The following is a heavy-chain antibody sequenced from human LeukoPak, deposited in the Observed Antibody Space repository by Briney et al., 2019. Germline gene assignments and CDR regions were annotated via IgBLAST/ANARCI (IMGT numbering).Heavy chain of an antibody. J-gene: IGHJ4*02. CDR3: ARAGTGVLWFGEPY. V-gene: IGHV3-30-3*01. CDR2: ISYDGSNK. CDR1: GFTFSSYA. Sequence: GSLRLSCAASGFTFSSYAMHWVRQAPGKGLEWVAVISYDGSNKYYADSVKGRFTISRDKSKNTLYLQMNSLRAEDTAVYYCARAGTGVLWFGEPYWGQGTLVTVSS. D-gene: IGHD3-10*01.